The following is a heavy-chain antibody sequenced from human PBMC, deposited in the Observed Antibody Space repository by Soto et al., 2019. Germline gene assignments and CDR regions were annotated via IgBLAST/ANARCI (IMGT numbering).Heavy chain of an antibody. Sequence: PSETLSPTCTVSGGSISSSSYYWGWIRQPPGKGLEWIGSIYYSGSTYYNPSLKSRVTISVDTSKNQFSLKLSSVTAADTAVYYCARLETGSGSYYNDYYYYYMDVWGKGTTVTVSS. D-gene: IGHD3-10*01. CDR2: IYYSGST. CDR1: GGSISSSSYY. J-gene: IGHJ6*03. V-gene: IGHV4-39*01. CDR3: ARLETGSGSYYNDYYYYYMDV.